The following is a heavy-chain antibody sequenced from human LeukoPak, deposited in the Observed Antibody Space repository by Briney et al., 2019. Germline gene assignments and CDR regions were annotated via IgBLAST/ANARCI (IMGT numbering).Heavy chain of an antibody. Sequence: PGGSLRLSCAASGFTFSSYSMNWVRQAPGKGLEWVSSISSSSCYIYYADSVKGRFTISRDNAKNSLYLQMNSLRAEDTAVYYCAREVVVPAAARHYYYYYMDVWGKGTTVTVSS. CDR3: AREVVVPAAARHYYYYYMDV. CDR1: GFTFSSYS. CDR2: ISSSSCYI. V-gene: IGHV3-21*01. D-gene: IGHD2-2*01. J-gene: IGHJ6*03.